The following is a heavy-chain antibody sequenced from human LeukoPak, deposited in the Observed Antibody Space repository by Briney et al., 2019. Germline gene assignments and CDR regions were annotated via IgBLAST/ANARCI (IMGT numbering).Heavy chain of an antibody. CDR2: INPNSGGT. Sequence: GASVKVSCKASGYTFTGYYMHWVRQAPGQGLEWMGWINPNSGGTNYAQKFQGRVTMTRDTSISTAYMELSRLRSDDTAVYYCARETAAVGGKGFDYWGQGTLVTVSS. CDR3: ARETAAVGGKGFDY. J-gene: IGHJ4*02. D-gene: IGHD4-23*01. CDR1: GYTFTGYY. V-gene: IGHV1-2*02.